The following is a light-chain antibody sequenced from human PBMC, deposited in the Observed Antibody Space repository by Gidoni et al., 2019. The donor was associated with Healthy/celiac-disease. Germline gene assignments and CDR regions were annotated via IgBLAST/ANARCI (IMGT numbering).Light chain of an antibody. J-gene: IGLJ1*01. V-gene: IGLV1-44*01. CDR1: SSNIGRNT. CDR3: AAWDDSLNGLV. CDR2: SNK. Sequence: QSVLTQPPSASGTPGQRVTSSCSGSSSNIGRNTVNWYQQLPGPAPKLLIYSNKQRPSGVPSRFSGSKSGTSASLAISGLQSEDEADYYCAAWDDSLNGLVFGTGTKVTVL.